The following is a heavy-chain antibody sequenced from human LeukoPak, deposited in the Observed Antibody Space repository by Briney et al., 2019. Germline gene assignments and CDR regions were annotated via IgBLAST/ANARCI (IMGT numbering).Heavy chain of an antibody. V-gene: IGHV4-39*01. D-gene: IGHD1-7*01. J-gene: IGHJ4*02. CDR3: ARIKLDYYFDY. Sequence: SETLSLTCTVSGGSISSSSYYWGWIRQPPGKGLEWIGSIYYGGSTYYNPSLKSRVTISVDTSKNQFSLKLSSVTAADTAVYYCARIKLDYYFDYWGQGTLVTVSS. CDR2: IYYGGST. CDR1: GGSISSSSYY.